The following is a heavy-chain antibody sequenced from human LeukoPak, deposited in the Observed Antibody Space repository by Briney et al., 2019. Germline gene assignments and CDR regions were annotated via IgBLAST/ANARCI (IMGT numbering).Heavy chain of an antibody. CDR1: GFTFSSYA. CDR3: AKDFTVTTPYGMDV. V-gene: IGHV3-23*01. J-gene: IGHJ6*02. Sequence: GGSLRLSCAASGFTFSSYAMSWVRQATGQGLEWISAISGSGGSTYYADAVKGRFTISRDNSKNTLYLQMNSLRAEDTAVYYCAKDFTVTTPYGMDVWGQGTTVTVSS. CDR2: ISGSGGST. D-gene: IGHD4-17*01.